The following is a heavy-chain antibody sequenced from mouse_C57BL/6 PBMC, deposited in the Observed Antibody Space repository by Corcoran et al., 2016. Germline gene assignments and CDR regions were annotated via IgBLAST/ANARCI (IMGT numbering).Heavy chain of an antibody. CDR2: INPNNGGT. CDR3: ARGCSGYAMDY. CDR1: GYTFTDYY. V-gene: IGHV1-26*01. J-gene: IGHJ4*01. D-gene: IGHD3-2*02. Sequence: VQLQQSGPELVKPGASVKISCKASGYTFTDYYMNWVKQSHGKSLEWIGDINPNNGGTSYNQKFKGKATLTVDKSSSTAYMELRSLTSEDSAVYYCARGCSGYAMDYWGQGTSVTVSS.